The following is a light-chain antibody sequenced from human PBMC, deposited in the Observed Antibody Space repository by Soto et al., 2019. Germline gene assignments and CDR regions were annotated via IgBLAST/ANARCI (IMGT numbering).Light chain of an antibody. CDR1: QTISSW. Sequence: DIQMTQSPSTLSASVGDRVTITCRASQTISSWLAWYQQKPGKAPKLLIYKASNLESGVPSRFSGSGSGTEFTLTISSLQPDDFATYYCQQYNSYSSGFGQGTKVEIK. CDR2: KAS. V-gene: IGKV1-5*03. CDR3: QQYNSYSSG. J-gene: IGKJ1*01.